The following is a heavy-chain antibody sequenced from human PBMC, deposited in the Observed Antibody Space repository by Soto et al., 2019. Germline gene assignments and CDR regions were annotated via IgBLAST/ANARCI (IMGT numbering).Heavy chain of an antibody. CDR3: YRNILAWYYNGYYYYGMDV. CDR2: IRSKAYGGTT. Sequence: GGSLRLSCTASGFTFGDYAMSWVRQAPGKGLEWVGFIRSKAYGGTTEYAASVKGRFTISRDDSKSIAYLQMNSLKTEDTAVYLRYRNILAWYYNGYYYYGMDVWGQGTTVTVSS. D-gene: IGHD3-9*01. V-gene: IGHV3-49*04. J-gene: IGHJ6*02. CDR1: GFTFGDYA.